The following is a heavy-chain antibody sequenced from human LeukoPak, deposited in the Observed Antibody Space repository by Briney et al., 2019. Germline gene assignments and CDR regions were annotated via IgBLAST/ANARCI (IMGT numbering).Heavy chain of an antibody. J-gene: IGHJ3*02. CDR1: GGSISSDY. CDR2: IYYSGST. CDR3: ARGGMLTATSHDAFDI. D-gene: IGHD2-21*02. Sequence: PSETLSLTCTVSGGSISSDYWSWIRQPPGQGLGLIGYIYYSGSTNYNPSLKSRVTISVDTSKNQFSLKLSSVTAADTAVYYCARGGMLTATSHDAFDIWGQGTMVTVSS. V-gene: IGHV4-59*01.